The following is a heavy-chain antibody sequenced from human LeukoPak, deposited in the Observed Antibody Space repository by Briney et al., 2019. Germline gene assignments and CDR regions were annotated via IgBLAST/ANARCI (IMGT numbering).Heavy chain of an antibody. J-gene: IGHJ5*02. Sequence: GGSLRLSCTASGFTFSSYAMSWVRQAPGKGLEWVSAISGSGGSTYYADSVKGRFTISRDNSKNTLYLQMNSLRAEDTAVYYCANPRGYCSGGSCSINWFDPWGQGTLVTVSS. CDR2: ISGSGGST. D-gene: IGHD2-15*01. V-gene: IGHV3-23*01. CDR3: ANPRGYCSGGSCSINWFDP. CDR1: GFTFSSYA.